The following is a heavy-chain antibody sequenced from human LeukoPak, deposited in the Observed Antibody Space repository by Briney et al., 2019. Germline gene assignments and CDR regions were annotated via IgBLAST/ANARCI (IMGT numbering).Heavy chain of an antibody. Sequence: SETLSLTCTVSGGSISSYYWSWIRQPPGKGLEWIGYIYYSGSTNYNPSLKSRVTISVDTSKNQFSLKLSSVTAADTAVYYCARGWDPYSSSLDYWGQGTLVTVSS. CDR3: ARGWDPYSSSLDY. D-gene: IGHD6-13*01. CDR2: IYYSGST. J-gene: IGHJ4*02. CDR1: GGSISSYY. V-gene: IGHV4-59*08.